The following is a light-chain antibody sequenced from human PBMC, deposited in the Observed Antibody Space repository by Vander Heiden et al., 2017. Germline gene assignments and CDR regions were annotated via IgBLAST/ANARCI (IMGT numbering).Light chain of an antibody. CDR3: QQYGSSPYT. CDR2: GAS. Sequence: VLTQSPGTLSLSPGERATLSCRASHSVSSSYLAWYQQKPGQAPRRLIYGASSRATGIPDRFSGSGSGTDFTLTISRLEPEDFAVYYCQQYGSSPYTFGQGTKLEIK. J-gene: IGKJ2*01. V-gene: IGKV3-20*01. CDR1: HSVSSSY.